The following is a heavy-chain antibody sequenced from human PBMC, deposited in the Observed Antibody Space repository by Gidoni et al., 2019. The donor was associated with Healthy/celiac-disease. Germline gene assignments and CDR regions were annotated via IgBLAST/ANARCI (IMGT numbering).Heavy chain of an antibody. CDR2: INAGNGNT. CDR3: ASNGEGRNYYYYGMDV. Sequence: QVQLVQSRAEAQKPGASVKAYCTPSGYTFTSYAMPWVRQAPGQRLEWMGWINAGNGNTKYSQKYRSRVTITKNTTARTAYMKTSSVRSEETAVYYCASNGEGRNYYYYGMDVWGQGTMVTVSS. J-gene: IGHJ6*02. CDR1: GYTFTSYA. V-gene: IGHV1-3*01. D-gene: IGHD2-8*01.